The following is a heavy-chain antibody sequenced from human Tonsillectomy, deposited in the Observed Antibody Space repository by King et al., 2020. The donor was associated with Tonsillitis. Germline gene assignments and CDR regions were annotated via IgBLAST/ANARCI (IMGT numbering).Heavy chain of an antibody. V-gene: IGHV3-7*01. CDR2: IKQDGSEK. D-gene: IGHD2-2*01. J-gene: IGHJ5*02. CDR1: GFTFSSYW. CDR3: ARGPEHQLPNNWFDP. Sequence: VQLVESGGGLVQPGGSLRLSCAASGFTFSSYWMNWVRQAPGKGLEWVANIKQDGSEKYYVDSVKGRFTISRDNAKNSLYLQMNSLRAEDTAVYSCARGPEHQLPNNWFDPWGQGTLVTVSS.